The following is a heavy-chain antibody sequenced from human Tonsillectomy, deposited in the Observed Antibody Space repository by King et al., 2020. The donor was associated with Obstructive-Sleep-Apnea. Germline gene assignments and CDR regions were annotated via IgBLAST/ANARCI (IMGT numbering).Heavy chain of an antibody. V-gene: IGHV3-48*04. J-gene: IGHJ4*02. D-gene: IGHD2-2*03. CDR1: GFTFSSYN. CDR3: GRGWTMLDNAAKFAF. Sequence: VQLVDSGGALVQPGGSLRLSCAASGFTFSSYNMHWVRQAPGKGLEWVSYIGSSGTTIYYADSVKGRFTISRDNAKNSLYLQMNSRRAEDTAVDYCGRGWTMLDNAAKFAFWGQGTLVTVSS. CDR2: IGSSGTTI.